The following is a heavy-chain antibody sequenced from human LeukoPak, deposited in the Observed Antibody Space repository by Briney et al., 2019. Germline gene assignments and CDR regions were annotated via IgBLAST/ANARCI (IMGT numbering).Heavy chain of an antibody. J-gene: IGHJ4*02. V-gene: IGHV4-59*08. Sequence: PSETLCLTCTVSGGSITSYYWSWIRQPPGKVLERIGNVYYNGNTYYTPSLKSRLTISIDMSKNQFSLKLSSVTAADTAVYYCARQGNYYDSAGYLDFWGQGTLVTVSS. CDR1: GGSITSYY. CDR3: ARQGNYYDSAGYLDF. CDR2: VYYNGNT. D-gene: IGHD3-22*01.